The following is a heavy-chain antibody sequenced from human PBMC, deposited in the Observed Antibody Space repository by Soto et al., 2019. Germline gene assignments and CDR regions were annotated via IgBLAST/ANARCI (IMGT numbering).Heavy chain of an antibody. Sequence: SETLSLTCTVSGGSISSYYWSWIRQPPGKGLEWIGYIYYSGSTDYNASLKSRVTISVDTSKNQLSLKVTSETAADTAVYFCASNMVWGVFPRFDSWGLGTLVTVS. D-gene: IGHD3-10*01. CDR2: IYYSGST. CDR1: GGSISSYY. V-gene: IGHV4-59*08. J-gene: IGHJ5*01. CDR3: ASNMVWGVFPRFDS.